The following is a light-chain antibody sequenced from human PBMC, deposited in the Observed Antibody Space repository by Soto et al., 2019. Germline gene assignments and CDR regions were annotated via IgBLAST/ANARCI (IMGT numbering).Light chain of an antibody. Sequence: QSVLTQTASVSGSPVHSITSSFAGAGSDIGAYNYVSWYQQYPVKAPKLMIYGVPNRPSGVSNRFSGSKTGNTASLTISGLQAEDEADYYCFSHRSGDSHVFGTGTKVTVL. CDR3: FSHRSGDSHV. CDR1: GSDIGAYNY. CDR2: GVP. V-gene: IGLV2-14*01. J-gene: IGLJ1*01.